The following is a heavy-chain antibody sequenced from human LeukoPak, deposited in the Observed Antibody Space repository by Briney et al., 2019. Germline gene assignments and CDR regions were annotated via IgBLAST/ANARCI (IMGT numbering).Heavy chain of an antibody. CDR1: GFCFSRDW. Sequence: GGSLRLSCAASGFCFSRDWMHWVRHAPGKGLESVSRINTDGTVTTYADSVKGRFTVSTDNADNTMFLQMNRARYEDSAVYYCATKQWLAPPPDSWGQGTPVTVSS. CDR3: ATKQWLAPPPDS. V-gene: IGHV3-74*01. J-gene: IGHJ4*02. D-gene: IGHD6-19*01. CDR2: INTDGTVT.